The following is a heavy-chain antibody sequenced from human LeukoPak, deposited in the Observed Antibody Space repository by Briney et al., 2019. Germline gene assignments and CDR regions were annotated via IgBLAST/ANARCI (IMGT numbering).Heavy chain of an antibody. Sequence: GRSLRLSCAVSGFNLVDYAMHWVRQAPGRGLEWVSGINWDNGGIVYAESVRGRFTVSRDNAKNSLYLQMNSLRPEDTALYYCARDDHNVLTDNFDYWGQGTLVTVSS. CDR3: ARDDHNVLTDNFDY. CDR2: INWDNGGI. CDR1: GFNLVDYA. V-gene: IGHV3-9*01. D-gene: IGHD3-9*01. J-gene: IGHJ4*02.